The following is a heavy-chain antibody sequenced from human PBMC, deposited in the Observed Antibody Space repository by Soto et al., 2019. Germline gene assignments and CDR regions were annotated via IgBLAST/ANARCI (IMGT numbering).Heavy chain of an antibody. CDR1: GGSFSGYY. V-gene: IGHV4-34*01. CDR3: ARGVLWFGEGQFDT. Sequence: PSETLSLTCAVYGGSFSGYYWSWIRQPPGKGLEWIGEINHSGSTNYNPSLKSRVTISLDTSKNQFSLKLSSVTAADPAVYYCARGVLWFGEGQFDTWGQGTLVT. CDR2: INHSGST. D-gene: IGHD3-10*01. J-gene: IGHJ5*02.